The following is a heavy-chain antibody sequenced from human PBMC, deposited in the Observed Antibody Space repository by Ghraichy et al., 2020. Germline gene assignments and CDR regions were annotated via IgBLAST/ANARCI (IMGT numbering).Heavy chain of an antibody. Sequence: GESLNISCAASGFTFSSYWMSWVRQAPGKGLEWVANIKQDGSEKYYVDSVKGRFTISRDNAKNSLYLQMNSLRTEDTAVYYCARDLNGGATYWGQGTLVTVSS. J-gene: IGHJ4*02. CDR1: GFTFSSYW. CDR3: ARDLNGGATY. CDR2: IKQDGSEK. V-gene: IGHV3-7*04. D-gene: IGHD1-26*01.